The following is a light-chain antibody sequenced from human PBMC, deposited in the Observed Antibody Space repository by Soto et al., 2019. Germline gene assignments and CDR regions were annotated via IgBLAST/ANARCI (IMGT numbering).Light chain of an antibody. CDR1: QSISSY. V-gene: IGKV1-39*01. CDR3: QQSYT. CDR2: AAS. J-gene: IGKJ2*01. Sequence: DIQMTQSPSSLSASVGDRVTITCRASQSISSYLNWYQQKPGKAPKLLIYAASSLQSGVPSRFSGSGSGTDFTLTSSSLQPEDFATYYWQQSYTFGHGTKLEIK.